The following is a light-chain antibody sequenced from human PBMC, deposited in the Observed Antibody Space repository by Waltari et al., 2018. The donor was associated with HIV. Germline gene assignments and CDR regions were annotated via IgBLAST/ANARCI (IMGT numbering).Light chain of an antibody. Sequence: SALTQPASVSGSPGQSITISCSGTSGDVGGYNFVSWYQKHPGKAPKLIIYNVSRCPSGVSIRFSGSRSANTASLTISGLQVEDEADYFCSSYTSSGPRYVLFGGGTRLTVL. CDR1: SGDVGGYNF. J-gene: IGLJ2*01. V-gene: IGLV2-14*03. CDR2: NVS. CDR3: SSYTSSGPRYVL.